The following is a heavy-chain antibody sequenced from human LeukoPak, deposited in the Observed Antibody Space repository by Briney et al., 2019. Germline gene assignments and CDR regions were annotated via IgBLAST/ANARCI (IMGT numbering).Heavy chain of an antibody. V-gene: IGHV3-7*03. Sequence: GGSLRLSCAASGFTFSSYWMSWVRQAPGKGLEWVANIKQDGSEIYYVDSVKGRFTISRDNAKNSLYLQMNSLRAEDTAVYYCAGVYWQQLIPLDYWGQGTLVTVSS. CDR1: GFTFSSYW. CDR2: IKQDGSEI. J-gene: IGHJ4*02. CDR3: AGVYWQQLIPLDY. D-gene: IGHD6-13*01.